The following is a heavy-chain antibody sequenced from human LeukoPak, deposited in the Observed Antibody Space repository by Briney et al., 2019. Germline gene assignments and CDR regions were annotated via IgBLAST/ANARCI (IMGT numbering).Heavy chain of an antibody. CDR1: GYTFTGYY. D-gene: IGHD2-15*01. CDR3: ASGGWYYFDY. CDR2: INPNSGGT. Sequence: ASVKVSCKASGYTFTGYYMHWVRQAPGQGLEWMGWINPNSGGTNYVQKFQGRVTMTRDTSISTACMELSRLRSDDTAVYYCASGGWYYFDYWGQGTLVTVSS. V-gene: IGHV1-2*02. J-gene: IGHJ4*02.